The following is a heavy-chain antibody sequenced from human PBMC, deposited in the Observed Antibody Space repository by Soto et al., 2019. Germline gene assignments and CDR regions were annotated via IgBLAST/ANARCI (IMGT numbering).Heavy chain of an antibody. Sequence: GGSLRLSCVASRFTFSNYWMSWVRQAPGKGLEWVANIKQDETEKYYVDSVKGRFAISRDNAKKSLYLQMNSLRAEDTAVYYCTRVRTENYYGMDVWGQGTTVTVSS. V-gene: IGHV3-7*05. J-gene: IGHJ6*02. CDR3: TRVRTENYYGMDV. CDR2: IKQDETEK. CDR1: RFTFSNYW.